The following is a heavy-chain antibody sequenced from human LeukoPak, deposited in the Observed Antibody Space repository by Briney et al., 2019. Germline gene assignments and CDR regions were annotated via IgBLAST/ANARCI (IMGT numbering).Heavy chain of an antibody. V-gene: IGHV3-15*07. CDR1: GFTFSNAY. J-gene: IGHJ4*02. D-gene: IGHD2-21*01. Sequence: GGSLRLSCAASGFTFSNAYMNWVRQAPGKGLEWVGRIKPKTDGETTGYAAPVKDRFSISRDDSKSMMYLQMNSLKTEDTAVYYCITPLPYSAQGGQGTLVTVSS. CDR2: IKPKTDGETT. CDR3: ITPLPYSAQ.